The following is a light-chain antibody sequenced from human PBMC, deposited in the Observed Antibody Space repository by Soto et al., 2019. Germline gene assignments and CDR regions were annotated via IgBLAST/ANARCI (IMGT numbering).Light chain of an antibody. CDR2: STN. CDR3: AAWDDSLNVV. J-gene: IGLJ2*01. Sequence: QAVVTQSPSASGTSGQRVTISCSGSSSNIGTNAVNWYQQLPGTAPKLLIYSTNQRPSGVPDRFSGSKSGTSASLAISGLQSEDEADYYCAAWDDSLNVVFGGGTKVTVL. V-gene: IGLV1-44*01. CDR1: SSNIGTNA.